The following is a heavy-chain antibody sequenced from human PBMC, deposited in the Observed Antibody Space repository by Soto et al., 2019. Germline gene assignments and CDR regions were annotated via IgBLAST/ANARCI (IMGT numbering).Heavy chain of an antibody. CDR1: GGSFSGYY. J-gene: IGHJ4*02. CDR2: INHSGST. CDR3: VSRVVPPAGNCFDF. V-gene: IGHV4-34*01. Sequence: SETLSLTCAVYGGSFSGYYWSWIRQPPGKGLEWIGEINHSGSTNYNPSLKSRVTISVDTSKNQFSLKLSSVTAGDTAVYYCVSRVVPPAGNCFDFWGQGTLVTVSS. D-gene: IGHD2-2*01.